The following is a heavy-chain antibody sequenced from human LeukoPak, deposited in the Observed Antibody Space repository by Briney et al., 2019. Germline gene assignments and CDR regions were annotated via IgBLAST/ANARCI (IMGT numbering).Heavy chain of an antibody. CDR2: ICHSGST. CDR1: GYSITSGYY. CDR3: VRSPYYYYHMDV. J-gene: IGHJ6*03. V-gene: IGHV4-38-2*01. Sequence: SETLSLTCAVSGYSITSGYYWGWIRQPPGKGLERIGTICHSGSTYYNPSLKSRVIVSVDTSKNQFSLKLSSVTAADTAVYYCVRSPYYYYHMDVWGKGTSVTVSS.